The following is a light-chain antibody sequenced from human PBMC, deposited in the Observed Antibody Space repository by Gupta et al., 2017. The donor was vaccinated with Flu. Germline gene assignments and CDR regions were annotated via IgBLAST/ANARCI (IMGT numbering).Light chain of an antibody. CDR3: QQYKSYSTWT. CDR2: KAS. Sequence: DIQMTQSPSTLSASVGDRVTITCRASQSISNWLAWYQQKPGKAPTLLIHKASSLESGVPSRFSGGGSGTGFTLTINSLQPDDFATYYCQQYKSYSTWTSGQGTKVEIK. V-gene: IGKV1-5*03. CDR1: QSISNW. J-gene: IGKJ1*01.